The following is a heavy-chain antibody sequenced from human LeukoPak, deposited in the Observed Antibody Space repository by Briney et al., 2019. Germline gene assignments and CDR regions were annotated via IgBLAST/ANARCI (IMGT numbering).Heavy chain of an antibody. J-gene: IGHJ4*02. Sequence: GGSLRLSCAASGFTFSSYWMSWVRQAPGKGLEWVANIKQDGSEKYYVDSVKGRFTISRDNAKNSLYLQMNSLRAEDTAVYYCARGLQYYDILTGLDYWGQGTLVTVSS. V-gene: IGHV3-7*01. CDR1: GFTFSSYW. CDR2: IKQDGSEK. CDR3: ARGLQYYDILTGLDY. D-gene: IGHD3-9*01.